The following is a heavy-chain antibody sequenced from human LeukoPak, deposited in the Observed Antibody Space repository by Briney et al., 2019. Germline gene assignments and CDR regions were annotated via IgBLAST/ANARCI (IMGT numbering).Heavy chain of an antibody. V-gene: IGHV6-1*01. CDR3: ARDHQERFDY. J-gene: IGHJ4*02. CDR2: TYYRSKCYN. CDR1: EASAFNNSAV. D-gene: IGHD2-2*01. Sequence: SQTRSLTGAISEASAFNNSAVWNWIRQSPSRGREWLGRTYYRSKCYNDYAVSVKSRITINPDTSKNQFSLQLNSVTPEDTAVYYCARDHQERFDYWGQGTLVTVSS.